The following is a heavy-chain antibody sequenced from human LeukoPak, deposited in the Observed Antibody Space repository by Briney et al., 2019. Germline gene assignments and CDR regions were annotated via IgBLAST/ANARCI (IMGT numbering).Heavy chain of an antibody. Sequence: SETLSLTCTVSGGSISSYYWSWIRQPAGKGLEWIGRIYTSGSTNYNPSLKSRVTMSVDTSKNQFSLKLSSVTAADTAVYYCARPESSGWPNWFDPWGQGTLVTVSS. CDR3: ARPESSGWPNWFDP. J-gene: IGHJ5*02. D-gene: IGHD6-19*01. CDR1: GGSISSYY. CDR2: IYTSGST. V-gene: IGHV4-4*07.